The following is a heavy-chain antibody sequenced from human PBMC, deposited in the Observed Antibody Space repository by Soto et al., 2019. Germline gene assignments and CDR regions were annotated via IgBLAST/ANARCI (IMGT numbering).Heavy chain of an antibody. J-gene: IGHJ4*02. V-gene: IGHV3-53*01. D-gene: IGHD6-19*01. CDR3: VQTTGWPGFDF. Sequence: EVPLVESGGGLIQPGGSLRLSCAASGFTVSSKYMTWVRQAPGKGLEWVSVIYGGGTTYYADSVKGRFTISRDNSKNTLYLQMNSLRAEDTAVNYCVQTTGWPGFDFWGQGTLVTVSS. CDR1: GFTVSSKY. CDR2: IYGGGTT.